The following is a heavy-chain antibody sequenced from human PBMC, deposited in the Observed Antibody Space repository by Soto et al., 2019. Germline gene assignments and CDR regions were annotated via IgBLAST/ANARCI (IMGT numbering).Heavy chain of an antibody. CDR3: ARTTERLVLAYWFDP. D-gene: IGHD6-13*01. CDR2: IIPIFGTA. V-gene: IGHV1-69*06. Sequence: GASVKVSCKASGCTFSSYAISCVRQAPGQGLEWMGGIIPIFGTASYAQKFQGRVTITADKSTSTAYMELSSLRSEDTAVYYCARTTERLVLAYWFDPWGQGTLVTVSS. CDR1: GCTFSSYA. J-gene: IGHJ5*02.